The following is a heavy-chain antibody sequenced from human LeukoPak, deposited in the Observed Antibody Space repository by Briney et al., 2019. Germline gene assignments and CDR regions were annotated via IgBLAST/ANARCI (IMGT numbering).Heavy chain of an antibody. D-gene: IGHD6-19*01. J-gene: IGHJ6*02. Sequence: GRSLRLSCAASGFTFDDYAMHWVRQAPGKGLEWVSGISWNSGNIGYADSVKGRFTISRDNAKNSLYLQMNSLRAEDTALYYCAKAGWYPPFSYYYYYGMDVWGQGTTVTVSS. CDR3: AKAGWYPPFSYYYYYGMDV. CDR1: GFTFDDYA. CDR2: ISWNSGNI. V-gene: IGHV3-9*01.